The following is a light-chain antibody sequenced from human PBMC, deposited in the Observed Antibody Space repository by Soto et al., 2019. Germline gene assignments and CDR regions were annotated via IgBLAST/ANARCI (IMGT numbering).Light chain of an antibody. J-gene: IGKJ5*01. CDR1: QRVGSN. Sequence: ELVLTQSPVTLSVSPGERVTLSCRASQRVGSNYLAWYQQKPGQAPRLLIYGISARATGIPDRFSGSGSGTKFTLTISSLQSEDFAVYYCQQYTSWPITFGQGTRLEIK. V-gene: IGKV3-15*01. CDR3: QQYTSWPIT. CDR2: GIS.